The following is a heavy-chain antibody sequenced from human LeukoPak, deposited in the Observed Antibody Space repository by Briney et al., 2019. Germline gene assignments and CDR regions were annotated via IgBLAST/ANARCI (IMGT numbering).Heavy chain of an antibody. V-gene: IGHV1-46*01. CDR2: IRPSGGGT. Sequence: ASVKVSCKASGNSNIHWVRQTPGQGPEWMGLIRPSGGGTSYAQKFQGRVTMTRDRSTSIVYMEPSSLRSEDTAVYFCASGGYDWDAYDYWGQGTPVTVSS. CDR1: GNSN. J-gene: IGHJ4*02. D-gene: IGHD5-12*01. CDR3: ASGGYDWDAYDY.